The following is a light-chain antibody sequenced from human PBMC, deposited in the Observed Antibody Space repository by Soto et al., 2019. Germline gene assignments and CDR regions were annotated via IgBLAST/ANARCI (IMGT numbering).Light chain of an antibody. CDR1: QGVTPAY. CDR2: GAS. V-gene: IGKV3-20*01. J-gene: IGKJ3*01. Sequence: EIVLTQSPGTLSLSPGERATLSCRASQGVTPAYLAWYQHKPGQSPRLLLYGASNRATGIPDRFSGSGSGTDFTLTISILEPEDCAGYSCQQYGGSPLFTFGPGTRVDFK. CDR3: QQYGGSPLFT.